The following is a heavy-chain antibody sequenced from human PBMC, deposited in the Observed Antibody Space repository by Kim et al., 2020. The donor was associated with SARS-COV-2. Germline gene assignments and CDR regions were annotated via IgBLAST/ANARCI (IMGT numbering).Heavy chain of an antibody. V-gene: IGHV3-23*01. Sequence: GGSLRLSCAASGFTFSSYAMSWVRQAPGKGLEWVSAISGSGGSTYYADSVKGRFTISRDNSKNTLYLQMNSLRAEDTAVYYCAKVRDVLLWFGELLRLGYFDYWGQGTLVPVS. J-gene: IGHJ4*02. CDR1: GFTFSSYA. CDR2: ISGSGGST. CDR3: AKVRDVLLWFGELLRLGYFDY. D-gene: IGHD3-10*01.